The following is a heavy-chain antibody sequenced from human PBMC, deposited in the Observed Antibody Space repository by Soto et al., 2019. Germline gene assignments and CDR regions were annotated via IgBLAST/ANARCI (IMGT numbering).Heavy chain of an antibody. CDR2: INPNSGGT. V-gene: IGHV1-2*04. CDR1: GYTFTGYY. Sequence: ASVKVPGKPSGYTFTGYYMHWVRQAPGQGLEWMGWINPNSGGTNYAQKFQGWVTMTRDTSISTAYMELSRLRSDDTAVYYCARWSFDSSGHEAFDIWGQGTMVTVSS. CDR3: ARWSFDSSGHEAFDI. J-gene: IGHJ3*02. D-gene: IGHD3-22*01.